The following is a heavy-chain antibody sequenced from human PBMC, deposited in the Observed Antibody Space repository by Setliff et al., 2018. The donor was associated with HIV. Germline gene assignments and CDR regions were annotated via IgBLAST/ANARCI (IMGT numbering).Heavy chain of an antibody. Sequence: PGGSLRLSCAASGFTFSHYSMIWVRQGPGKGLEWVSSVSSSSYIYYADSVKGRFTISRDNAKNSLSLQMNSLRAEDTAVYYCARLGTARSFDIWGLGTLVTVSS. CDR2: VSSSSYI. CDR1: GFTFSHYS. D-gene: IGHD7-27*01. J-gene: IGHJ4*01. CDR3: ARLGTARSFDI. V-gene: IGHV3-21*01.